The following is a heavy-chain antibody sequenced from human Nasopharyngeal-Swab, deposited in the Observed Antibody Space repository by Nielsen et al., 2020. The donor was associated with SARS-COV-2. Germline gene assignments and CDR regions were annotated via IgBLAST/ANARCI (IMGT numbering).Heavy chain of an antibody. CDR3: ARDARWELLGAFDI. J-gene: IGHJ3*02. CDR2: IYHSGST. Sequence: SETLSLTCTVSGYSISSGYYWGWIRQPPGKGLEWIGSIYHSGSTYYNPSLKSRVTISVDTSKNQFSLKLSSVTAADTAVYYCARDARWELLGAFDISGQGTMVTVSS. V-gene: IGHV4-38-2*02. D-gene: IGHD1-26*01. CDR1: GYSISSGYY.